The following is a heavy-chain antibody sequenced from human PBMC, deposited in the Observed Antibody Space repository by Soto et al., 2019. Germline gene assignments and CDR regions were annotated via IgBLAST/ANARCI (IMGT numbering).Heavy chain of an antibody. J-gene: IGHJ6*02. V-gene: IGHV4-59*01. Sequence: SETLSLTCTVSGGYISSYYWTWIRQPPGKGLEWIGYVFYTGRANYNASLKSRVSISLDTSNYQFSLKLSSVTAADTAVYYCARDGDGRMTTNPYYYNGMDVWGPGTTVTVSS. D-gene: IGHD4-4*01. CDR2: VFYTGRA. CDR3: ARDGDGRMTTNPYYYNGMDV. CDR1: GGYISSYY.